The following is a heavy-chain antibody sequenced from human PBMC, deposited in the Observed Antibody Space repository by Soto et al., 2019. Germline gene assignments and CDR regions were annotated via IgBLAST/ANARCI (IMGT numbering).Heavy chain of an antibody. J-gene: IGHJ6*02. CDR2: IRNKANSYTT. V-gene: IGHV3-72*01. CDR3: ARGGYCSSTSCHSDYYGMDV. CDR1: GFTFSDHY. Sequence: GGSLRLSCAASGFTFSDHYMDWVRQAPGKGLEWVGRIRNKANSYTTEYAASVKGRFTISRDDSKNSLYLQMNSLKTEDTAVYYCARGGYCSSTSCHSDYYGMDVWGQGTTVTV. D-gene: IGHD2-2*01.